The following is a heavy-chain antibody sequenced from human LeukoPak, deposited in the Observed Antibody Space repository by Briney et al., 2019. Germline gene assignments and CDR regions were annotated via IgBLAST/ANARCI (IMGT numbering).Heavy chain of an antibody. V-gene: IGHV2-5*02. CDR1: GFSLSTSGVG. Sequence: SGPTLVEPRQTLTLTCTFSGFSLSTSGVGVGWIRQPPGKALEWLALIYWDDDKRYSPSLKSRLTITKDTPKNQVVLKMTNMDPEDTATYYCAHRHSSSWSPFEGNWFDPWGQGTLVTVSS. CDR2: IYWDDDK. D-gene: IGHD6-13*01. CDR3: AHRHSSSWSPFEGNWFDP. J-gene: IGHJ5*02.